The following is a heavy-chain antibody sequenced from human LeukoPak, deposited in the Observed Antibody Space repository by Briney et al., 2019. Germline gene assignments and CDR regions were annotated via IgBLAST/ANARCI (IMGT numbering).Heavy chain of an antibody. D-gene: IGHD3-9*01. V-gene: IGHV4-31*03. J-gene: IGHJ4*02. CDR1: GGSISSGGYY. CDR2: IYYSGST. CDR3: ARARYDILTGPTDFDY. Sequence: SETLSLTCTVSGGSISSGGYYWSWLRQHPGKGLEWIGYIYYSGSTYYNPSLKRRVTISVDTSKNQFSLKLSSMTAADTAVYYCARARYDILTGPTDFDYWGQGTLVTVSS.